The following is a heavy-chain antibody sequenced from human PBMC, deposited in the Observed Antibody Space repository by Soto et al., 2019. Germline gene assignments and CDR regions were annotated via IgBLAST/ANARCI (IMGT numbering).Heavy chain of an antibody. Sequence: QVQLVESGGGVVQPGRSLRLSCAASGFTFNNYGMHWVRQAPGKGLEWVAVISYDGSNKYYADSVKGRFTISRDNSKNTLYRQINSLRAEDTAVYYCAKSMITFGGVQGAYFYYRDVLGKGTTVTVSS. J-gene: IGHJ6*03. CDR3: AKSMITFGGVQGAYFYYRDV. CDR2: ISYDGSNK. V-gene: IGHV3-30*18. CDR1: GFTFNNYG. D-gene: IGHD3-16*01.